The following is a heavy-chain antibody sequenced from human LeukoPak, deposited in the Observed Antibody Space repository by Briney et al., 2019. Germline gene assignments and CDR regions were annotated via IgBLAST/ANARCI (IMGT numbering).Heavy chain of an antibody. V-gene: IGHV3-53*01. J-gene: IGHJ5*02. Sequence: GGSLRLSCAASGLTVSNNYMSWVRQAPGKGLEYISVIYSGGGTFYSGSVRGRFTISRDDSKNTLYLQMNSLRADDTAVYYCARVLLGGQEPSSWFDPWGQGTLVTVSS. CDR1: GLTVSNNY. CDR2: IYSGGGT. CDR3: ARVLLGGQEPSSWFDP. D-gene: IGHD1-14*01.